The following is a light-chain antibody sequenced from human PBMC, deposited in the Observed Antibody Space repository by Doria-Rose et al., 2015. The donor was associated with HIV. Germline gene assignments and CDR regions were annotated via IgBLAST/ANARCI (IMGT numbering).Light chain of an antibody. CDR3: RQYGTSWT. Sequence: DIVMTQSPGTLSLSPGERATLSRRASQSFSSTYLAWYQQKPGQAPSLLIYDGSTRATGIPDRFSASGSGTDFTLTINRLEPEDFALYYCRQYGTSWTFGQGTKGEI. CDR2: DGS. CDR1: QSFSSTY. V-gene: IGKV3-20*01. J-gene: IGKJ1*01.